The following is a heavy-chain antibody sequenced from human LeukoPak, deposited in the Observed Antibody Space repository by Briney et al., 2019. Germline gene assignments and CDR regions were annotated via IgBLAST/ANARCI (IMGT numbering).Heavy chain of an antibody. J-gene: IGHJ4*02. Sequence: ASVKVSCKASGYTFTGYYMHWVRQAPGQGLEWMGRINPNSGGTNYAQKFQGGVTMTRDTSISTAYMELSRLRSDDTAVYYCAREVGYQYYDFWSGPRLDYWGQGTLVTVSS. CDR1: GYTFTGYY. CDR2: INPNSGGT. CDR3: AREVGYQYYDFWSGPRLDY. D-gene: IGHD3-3*01. V-gene: IGHV1-2*06.